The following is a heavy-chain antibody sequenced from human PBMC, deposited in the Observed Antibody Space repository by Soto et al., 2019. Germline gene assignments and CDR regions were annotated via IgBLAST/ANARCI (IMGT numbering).Heavy chain of an antibody. V-gene: IGHV4-39*01. J-gene: IGHJ4*02. CDR1: GGSISSSSYY. D-gene: IGHD2-15*01. CDR2: IYYSGST. Sequence: SETLSLTCTVSGGSISSSSYYWGWIRQPPGKGLEWIGSIYYSGSTYYNPSLKSRVTISVDTSKNQFSLKLSSVTAADTAVYYCARLLGYCSGGSCYSGDFDYWGQGTLVTVSS. CDR3: ARLLGYCSGGSCYSGDFDY.